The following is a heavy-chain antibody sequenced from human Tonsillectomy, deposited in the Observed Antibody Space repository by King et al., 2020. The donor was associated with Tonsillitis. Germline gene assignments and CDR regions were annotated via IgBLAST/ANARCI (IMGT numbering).Heavy chain of an antibody. CDR1: GGSFSGYY. Sequence: VQLQQWGAGLLKPSETLSLTCAVYGGSFSGYYWSWIRQPPGKGLEWIGEINHSGSTNYNPSLKSRVTISVDTSKNQFSLKLSSVTAADTAVYYCARCEAGSRSYYYYMDVWGKGTTVTVSS. D-gene: IGHD6-19*01. V-gene: IGHV4-34*01. CDR2: INHSGST. J-gene: IGHJ6*03. CDR3: ARCEAGSRSYYYYMDV.